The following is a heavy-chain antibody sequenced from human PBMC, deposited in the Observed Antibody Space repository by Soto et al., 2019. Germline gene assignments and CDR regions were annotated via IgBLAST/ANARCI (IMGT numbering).Heavy chain of an antibody. V-gene: IGHV1-2*04. CDR1: GYTFTDYY. CDR3: ARERVGQSSSDWHHVPFDV. CDR2: INPDTGAA. J-gene: IGHJ3*01. Sequence: QLQLVQSGPEVKRPGASVKVSCRASGYTFTDYYIHWVRQAPGQGLEWMGWINPDTGAATFAQKFHDLVTLTRDTSITRAYMELSGLTSADTAVYFCARERVGQSSSDWHHVPFDVWGQGALVTVSS. D-gene: IGHD6-19*01.